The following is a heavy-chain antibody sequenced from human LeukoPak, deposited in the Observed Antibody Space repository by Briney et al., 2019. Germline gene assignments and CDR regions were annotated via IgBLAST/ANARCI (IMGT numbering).Heavy chain of an antibody. J-gene: IGHJ4*02. CDR1: GRSFSGYY. CDR2: INHSGST. V-gene: IGHV4-34*01. Sequence: SQTLSLTCALYGRSFSGYYWSWISHPPGKGLEWLGEINHSGSTNYNPSLKSRVTISVDTSKNQFSLKLSSVTAADTAVYYCARSVYSSSRAPFDYWGQGTLVTVSS. CDR3: ARSVYSSSRAPFDY. D-gene: IGHD6-13*01.